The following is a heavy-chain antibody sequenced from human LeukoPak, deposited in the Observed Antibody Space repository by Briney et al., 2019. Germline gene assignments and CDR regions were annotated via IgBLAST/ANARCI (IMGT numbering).Heavy chain of an antibody. CDR3: ARDGGSSGYDYYYYMDV. J-gene: IGHJ6*03. Sequence: ASVKVSCKASGYTFTSYGINWVRQAPGQGLEWMGWIGGYNGNTNYAQKFQGRVTMTTDTSTSTAYMELRSLRSDDTAVYYCARDGGSSGYDYYYYMDVWGKGTTVTVSS. CDR2: IGGYNGNT. V-gene: IGHV1-18*01. CDR1: GYTFTSYG. D-gene: IGHD6-19*01.